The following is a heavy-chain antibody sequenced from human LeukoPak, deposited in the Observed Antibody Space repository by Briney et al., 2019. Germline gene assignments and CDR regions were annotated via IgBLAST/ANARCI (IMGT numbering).Heavy chain of an antibody. CDR2: IRYDGSNK. D-gene: IGHD3-10*01. V-gene: IGHV3-30*02. CDR1: GFTFSSYG. CDR3: AKGIVEFGELLPHGFDY. Sequence: GGSLRLSCAASGFTFSSYGMHWVRQAPGKGLEWVAFIRYDGSNKYYADSVKGRFTISRDNSKNTLYLQMNSLRAEDTAVYYCAKGIVEFGELLPHGFDYWGQGTLVTVSS. J-gene: IGHJ4*02.